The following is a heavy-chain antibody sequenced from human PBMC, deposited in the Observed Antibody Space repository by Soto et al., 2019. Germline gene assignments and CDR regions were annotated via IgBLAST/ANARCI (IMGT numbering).Heavy chain of an antibody. CDR1: GFTFSTYA. Sequence: EVQLLDSGGGLVQPGGSLRLSCAASGFTFSTYAMSWVRQAPGKGLEWVSTITGSGSSTYYADSVKGRFTISRDNSKNTLSAQMNSVRAEDTAVYYCAKDLCGDYGGVDYWGQGTLVTVSS. CDR3: AKDLCGDYGGVDY. J-gene: IGHJ4*02. D-gene: IGHD4-17*01. CDR2: ITGSGSST. V-gene: IGHV3-23*01.